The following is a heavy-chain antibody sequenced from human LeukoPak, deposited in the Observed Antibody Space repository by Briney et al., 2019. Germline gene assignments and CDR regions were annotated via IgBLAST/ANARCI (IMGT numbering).Heavy chain of an antibody. V-gene: IGHV3-23*01. D-gene: IGHD5-18*01. CDR3: AKEDTAMVASPDY. CDR2: ISGSGGST. J-gene: IGHJ4*02. CDR1: RFSFGTYA. Sequence: GGSLRLSCAASRFSFGTYAMTWVRQAPGKGLEWVSTISGSGGSTYYADSVKGRFTISRDNSKNTLYLQMNSLTGEDTAVYFCAKEDTAMVASPDYWGQGTLVTVSS.